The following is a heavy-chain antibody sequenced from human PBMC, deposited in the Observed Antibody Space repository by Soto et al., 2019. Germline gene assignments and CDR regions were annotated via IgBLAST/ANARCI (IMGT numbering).Heavy chain of an antibody. CDR1: GASIDNYY. D-gene: IGHD2-2*01. CDR2: IYHNGVI. Sequence: TSETLSLTCTVSGASIDNYYWSWSRQAPGKGLEWIVYIYHNGVINYNPSLKSRVTITIDTSKTQFSLELTSVTAADTAIYYCARGPSSSLVMPWFDPWGPGTLVTVS. V-gene: IGHV4-59*01. CDR3: ARGPSSSLVMPWFDP. J-gene: IGHJ5*02.